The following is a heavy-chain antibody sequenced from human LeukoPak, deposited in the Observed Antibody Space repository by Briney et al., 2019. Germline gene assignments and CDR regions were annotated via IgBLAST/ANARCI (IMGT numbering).Heavy chain of an antibody. D-gene: IGHD6-13*01. CDR3: ARDQAYSSSWYSYYYMDV. Sequence: WASVKVSCKASGYTFTGYYIHWMRQAPGQGLEWMGYINPNNGATNYAQNFQGRVTMTRDTSISTAYMELSRLRSDDTAVYYCARDQAYSSSWYSYYYMDVWGKGTTVTVSS. V-gene: IGHV1-2*02. CDR2: INPNNGAT. J-gene: IGHJ6*03. CDR1: GYTFTGYY.